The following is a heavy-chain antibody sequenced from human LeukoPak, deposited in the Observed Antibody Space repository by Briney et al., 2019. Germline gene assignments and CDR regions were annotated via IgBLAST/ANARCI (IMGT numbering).Heavy chain of an antibody. Sequence: RSLRLSCAPSGFTFSRHGMHWVRQAPGKGLEWVAIISNDGSRKYYAHSVEGRFTISRDNSKNTLYLQMDSLRAEDTAVYYCARDRAWNYFDYWGQGTLVTVSS. J-gene: IGHJ4*02. D-gene: IGHD3-3*01. CDR1: GFTFSRHG. CDR2: ISNDGSRK. CDR3: ARDRAWNYFDY. V-gene: IGHV3-30*03.